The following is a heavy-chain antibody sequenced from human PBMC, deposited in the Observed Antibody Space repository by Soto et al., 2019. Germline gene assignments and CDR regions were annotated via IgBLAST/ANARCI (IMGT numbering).Heavy chain of an antibody. CDR2: IIPIFGTA. J-gene: IGHJ3*02. V-gene: IGHV1-69*06. CDR1: GGTFSSYA. D-gene: IGHD2-2*01. Sequence: SVKVSCKACGGTFSSYAISWVRQGPGEGLEWMGGIIPIFGTANYAQKFQGRVTITADKSPSTAYMELSSLRSEDTAVYYCARSEDCSSTSCYDRNAFDIWGQGTIVT. CDR3: ARSEDCSSTSCYDRNAFDI.